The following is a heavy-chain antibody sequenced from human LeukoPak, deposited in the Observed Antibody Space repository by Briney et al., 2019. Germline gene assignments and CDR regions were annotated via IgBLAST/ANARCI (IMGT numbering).Heavy chain of an antibody. Sequence: SETLSLTCTVSGGSISSYYWSWIRQPPGKGLEWIGYIYYSGSTNYNPSLKSRVTISVDTSKNQFSLKLSSVTAADTAVYYCARAPKYYYGSGSSAYYFDYWGQGTLVTVSS. CDR2: IYYSGST. J-gene: IGHJ4*02. D-gene: IGHD3-10*01. CDR3: ARAPKYYYGSGSSAYYFDY. CDR1: GGSISSYY. V-gene: IGHV4-59*12.